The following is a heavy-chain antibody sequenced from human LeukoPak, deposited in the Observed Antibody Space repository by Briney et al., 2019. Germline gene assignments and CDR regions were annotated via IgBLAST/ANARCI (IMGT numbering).Heavy chain of an antibody. Sequence: PGRSLRLSCAASGFTFDDYAMHWVRQAPGKGLEWVSGISWNSGSIGYADSVKGRFTISRDDAKNSLYLQMNSLRAEDTALYYCAKGEVVPANAQYYFDYWGQGTLVTVSS. CDR2: ISWNSGSI. CDR1: GFTFDDYA. CDR3: AKGEVVPANAQYYFDY. J-gene: IGHJ4*02. V-gene: IGHV3-9*01. D-gene: IGHD2-2*01.